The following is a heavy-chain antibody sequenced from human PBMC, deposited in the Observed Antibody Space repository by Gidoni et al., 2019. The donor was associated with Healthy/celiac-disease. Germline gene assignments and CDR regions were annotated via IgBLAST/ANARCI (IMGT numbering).Heavy chain of an antibody. D-gene: IGHD2-21*01. CDR3: AREDIVVVRSLYYFDY. CDR1: GFTFRSYS. J-gene: IGHJ4*02. V-gene: IGHV3-21*01. CDR2: ISSSSSYI. Sequence: EVQLVESGGGLVKPGGSLRLSCAASGFTFRSYSMNWVSQAPGKGLEWDSSISSSSSYIDYEDSVKGRFTISRDNAKNSLYLQMNSLRAEDTAVYYCAREDIVVVRSLYYFDYWGQGTLVTVSS.